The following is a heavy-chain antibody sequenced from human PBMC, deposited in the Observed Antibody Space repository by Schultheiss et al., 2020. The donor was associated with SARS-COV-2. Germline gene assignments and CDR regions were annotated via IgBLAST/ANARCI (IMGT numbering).Heavy chain of an antibody. CDR2: ISAYNGNT. V-gene: IGHV1-18*01. CDR3: ARSYGSGSYWSWFDP. D-gene: IGHD3-10*01. J-gene: IGHJ5*02. Sequence: ASVKVSCKASGYTFTSYDINWVRQATGQGLEWMGWISAYNGNTNYAQKLQGRVTMTTDTSASTAYMELSSLRSEDTAVYYCARSYGSGSYWSWFDPWGQGTLVTVS. CDR1: GYTFTSYD.